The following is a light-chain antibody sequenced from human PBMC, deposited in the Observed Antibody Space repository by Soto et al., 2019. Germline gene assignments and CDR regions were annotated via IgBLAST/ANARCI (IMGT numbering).Light chain of an antibody. V-gene: IGKV2-30*01. J-gene: IGKJ2*01. CDR2: RIS. CDR1: QSLVYSDGYTY. CDR3: MQDTHWPYT. Sequence: EVVMTQSPLSLSVTLGQPASISCRSSQSLVYSDGYTYLNWFQQRPGLPPRRLIYRISNRDSGVPERFSGSGSGTEFTLKSSRVEAEDVGVYYCMQDTHWPYTFGRGTKLEIK.